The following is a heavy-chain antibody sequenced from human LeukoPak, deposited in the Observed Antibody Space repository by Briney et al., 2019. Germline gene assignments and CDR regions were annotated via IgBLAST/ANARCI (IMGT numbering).Heavy chain of an antibody. CDR2: IKQDGSEK. J-gene: IGHJ4*02. V-gene: IGHV3-7*01. D-gene: IGHD3-16*02. CDR1: GFSFSVFW. Sequence: GGSLRLSCAASGFSFSVFWMHWVRQAPGKGLEWVANIKQDGSEKYYVDSVKGRFTISRDNAKNSLYLQMNSLRAEDTAVYYCARIRITFGGVIVIQEYYFDYWGQGTLVTVSS. CDR3: ARIRITFGGVIVIQEYYFDY.